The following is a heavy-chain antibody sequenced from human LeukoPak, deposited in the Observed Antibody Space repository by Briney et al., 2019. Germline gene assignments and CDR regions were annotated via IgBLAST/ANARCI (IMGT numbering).Heavy chain of an antibody. J-gene: IGHJ4*02. CDR3: ARGGDNYGYIFDY. V-gene: IGHV3-21*01. CDR2: ISSSSIYI. D-gene: IGHD5-18*01. Sequence: GGSLRLSCAASGFTFSRHSMNWVRQAPGKGLEWVSSISSSSIYIYYADSVKGRFTISRDNAKNSLYLQMNNLSAEDTAVYYCARGGDNYGYIFDYWGQGTLVTVSS. CDR1: GFTFSRHS.